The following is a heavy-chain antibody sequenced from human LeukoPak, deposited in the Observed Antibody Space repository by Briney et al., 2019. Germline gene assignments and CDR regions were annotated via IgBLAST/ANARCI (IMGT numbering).Heavy chain of an antibody. D-gene: IGHD3-10*02. CDR1: GGSFSGYY. Sequence: LSLTCAVYGGSFSGYYWSWIRQPPGKGLEWVSYISSSGSTIYYADSVKGRFTISRDNAKNSLYLQMNSLRAEDTAVYYCAELGITMIGGVWGKGTTVTISS. CDR2: ISSSGSTI. CDR3: AELGITMIGGV. V-gene: IGHV3-11*04. J-gene: IGHJ6*04.